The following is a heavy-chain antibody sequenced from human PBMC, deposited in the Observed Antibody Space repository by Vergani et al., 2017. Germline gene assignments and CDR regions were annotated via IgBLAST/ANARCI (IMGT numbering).Heavy chain of an antibody. CDR2: IYPCDSDS. CDR1: GYSFTSYW. Sequence: EVQLVQSGAEVKKPGESLKISCKGSGYSFTSYWIGWVRQMPGKGLEWMGIIYPCDSDSRYSPSFQGHVTISADKSSSTAYLQWSSLKAADTAMYYCARQKIPPDYYYYYGMDVWGQGTTVTVSS. V-gene: IGHV5-51*01. J-gene: IGHJ6*02. CDR3: ARQKIPPDYYYYYGMDV.